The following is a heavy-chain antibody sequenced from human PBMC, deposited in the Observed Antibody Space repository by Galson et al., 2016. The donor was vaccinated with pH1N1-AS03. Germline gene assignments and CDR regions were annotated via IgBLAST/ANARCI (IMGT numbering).Heavy chain of an antibody. CDR2: ISWNDNK. J-gene: IGHJ4*02. V-gene: IGHV2-5*01. CDR3: GHSTAGY. D-gene: IGHD2-21*02. CDR1: GFSLSTSEVG. Sequence: PALVKPTQTLTLTCTFSGFSLSTSEVGVGWIRQPPGKALEWLALISWNDNKLYRPSLKSRLTITKDTSKNQVALTMTNMDPEDTATYYCGHSTAGYWGQGILVTVSS.